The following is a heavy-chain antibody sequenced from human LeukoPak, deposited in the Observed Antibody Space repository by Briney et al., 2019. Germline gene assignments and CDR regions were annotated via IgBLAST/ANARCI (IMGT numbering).Heavy chain of an antibody. D-gene: IGHD3/OR15-3a*01. CDR2: IGKDGST. J-gene: IGHJ3*01. CDR3: IRDLGLSHAHGAFDV. CDR1: GFTFSYYD. V-gene: IGHV3-13*01. Sequence: PGGSLRLSCAASGFTFSYYDMHWVRQVTGKSLEWVSGIGKDGSTYYPGSVKGRFTISRENAKNSLYLQMNSLRAEDTAVYYCIRDLGLSHAHGAFDVWGQGTMVTVSS.